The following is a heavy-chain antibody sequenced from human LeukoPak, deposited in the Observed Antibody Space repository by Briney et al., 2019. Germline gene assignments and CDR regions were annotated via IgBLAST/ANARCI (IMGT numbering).Heavy chain of an antibody. CDR3: AKLSTQARSYDY. D-gene: IGHD1-26*01. V-gene: IGHV3-23*01. Sequence: GGCLRLAHPVSESSVSFCAISWARQAPGKGLDWVSVISGSGDTTYYADSVKGRFTISRDNSKNTLYLQMNSLRAEDTAVYYCAKLSTQARSYDYWGQGTLVTVSS. CDR2: ISGSGDTT. CDR1: ESSVSFCA. J-gene: IGHJ4*02.